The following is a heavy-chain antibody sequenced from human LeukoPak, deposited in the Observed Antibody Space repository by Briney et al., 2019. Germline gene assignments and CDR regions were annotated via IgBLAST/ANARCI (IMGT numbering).Heavy chain of an antibody. Sequence: SETLSLTCAVYGESFNDYYWSWIRQPPGKGLEWIGEINHRGRTNYSPSLKSRVTISVDTSKNQFSLRLSSVTAADTAVYYCARAEAYSGYGSFDYWGQGTLVTVSS. D-gene: IGHD5-12*01. CDR2: INHRGRT. J-gene: IGHJ4*02. V-gene: IGHV4-34*01. CDR1: GESFNDYY. CDR3: ARAEAYSGYGSFDY.